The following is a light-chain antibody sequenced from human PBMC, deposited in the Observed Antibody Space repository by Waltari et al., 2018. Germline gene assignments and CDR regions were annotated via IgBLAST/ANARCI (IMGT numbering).Light chain of an antibody. J-gene: IGKJ2*01. CDR2: SAS. CDR1: QSISTY. Sequence: DIQMTQSPSSLSASVGDSVSITCRASQSISTYLRWYQQKPGEAPKLLIFSASSLQSGVPSRVTGTGSGTDFALTISSLQPEDSATYYCQQSYNYHPYTFGQGTKLEIK. V-gene: IGKV1-39*01. CDR3: QQSYNYHPYT.